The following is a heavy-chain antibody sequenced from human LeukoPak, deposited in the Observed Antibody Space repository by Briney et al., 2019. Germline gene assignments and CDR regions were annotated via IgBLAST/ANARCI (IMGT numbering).Heavy chain of an antibody. CDR1: GGSINNYY. CDR2: IYISGST. J-gene: IGHJ4*02. V-gene: IGHV4-4*07. CDR3: ARGEYYYYRSAYYGFDY. Sequence: PSETLSLTCTVSGGSINNYYWSWIRQSAGKGLEWIGRIYISGSTNYNPSLKSRVTMSVDTSKNQFSLKLSSVTAADTAVYYCARGEYYYYRSAYYGFDYWGQGTLATVSS. D-gene: IGHD3-22*01.